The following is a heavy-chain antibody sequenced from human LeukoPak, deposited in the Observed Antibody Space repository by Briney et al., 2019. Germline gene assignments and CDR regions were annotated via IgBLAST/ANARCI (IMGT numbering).Heavy chain of an antibody. CDR3: ARTTVTTRRHYYYSMDV. J-gene: IGHJ6*03. CDR2: IYYSGST. V-gene: IGHV4-39*07. D-gene: IGHD4-17*01. Sequence: PSETLSLTCSVSGRSISSSSYYWGWIRQPPGKGLEWIGSIYYSGSTYYNPSLKSRVTISVDTSKNQFSLKLSSVTAADTAVYYCARTTVTTRRHYYYSMDVWGKGTTVTVSS. CDR1: GRSISSSSYY.